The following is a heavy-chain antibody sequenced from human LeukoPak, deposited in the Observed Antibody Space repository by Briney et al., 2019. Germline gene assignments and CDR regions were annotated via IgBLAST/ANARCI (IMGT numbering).Heavy chain of an antibody. J-gene: IGHJ4*02. CDR1: GFTFSNYW. V-gene: IGHV3-74*01. CDR3: ARDRYSYDH. CDR2: IKSDGTT. D-gene: IGHD3-3*01. Sequence: GGSLRLSCAASGFTFSNYWVHWVRQVPGKGLVWVSYIKSDGTTNYADSVKGRFTISRDNAKSTLFLQMNSLRAEDTALYYCARDRYSYDHWGQGTLVTVSS.